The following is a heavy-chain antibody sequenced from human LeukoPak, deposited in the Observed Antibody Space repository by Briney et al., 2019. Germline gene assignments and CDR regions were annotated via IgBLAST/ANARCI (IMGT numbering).Heavy chain of an antibody. V-gene: IGHV3-53*01. D-gene: IGHD6-19*01. J-gene: IGHJ4*02. CDR3: ARGRFSGPDDY. CDR1: EFSVSSNY. CDR2: IYSGGAT. Sequence: GGSLRLSCAVSEFSVSSNYMNCVRQAPGKGLEWVSVIYSGGATYYADSVRGRFTISRDNSKNMASLQMTSLGAEDTAVYYCARGRFSGPDDYWGQGTLVTVSS.